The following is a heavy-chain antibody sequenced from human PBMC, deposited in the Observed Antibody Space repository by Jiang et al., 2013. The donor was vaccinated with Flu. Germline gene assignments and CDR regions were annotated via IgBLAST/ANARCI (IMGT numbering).Heavy chain of an antibody. D-gene: IGHD6-6*01. J-gene: IGHJ6*02. CDR2: IYYGGSSSYNSGST. Sequence: GSGLVKPSETLSLTCTVSGGSTSSYYWSWIRQPPAKGLEWIGYIYYGGSSSYNSGSTNYNLSLKSRVTISLDMSKNQFSLKLTSVTAADTAVYYCARYPRGTAIEARGYYYGMDVWGQGTTVTVSS. V-gene: IGHV4-59*01. CDR3: ARYPRGTAIEARGYYYGMDV. CDR1: GGSTSSYY.